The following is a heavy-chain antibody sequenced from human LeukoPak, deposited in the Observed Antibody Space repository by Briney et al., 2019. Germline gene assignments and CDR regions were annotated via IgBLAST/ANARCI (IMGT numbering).Heavy chain of an antibody. Sequence: ASVKVSCKASGYTFTDFYMHWVRQAPGQGLEWMGWINPNSGGTNYAQKFQGRVTMTRDTSISTAYMELSRLGSDDTAVYYCATISGELLSTTVTTWVAIDYWGQGTLVTVSS. CDR1: GYTFTDFY. D-gene: IGHD4-17*01. CDR3: ATISGELLSTTVTTWVAIDY. CDR2: INPNSGGT. J-gene: IGHJ4*02. V-gene: IGHV1-2*02.